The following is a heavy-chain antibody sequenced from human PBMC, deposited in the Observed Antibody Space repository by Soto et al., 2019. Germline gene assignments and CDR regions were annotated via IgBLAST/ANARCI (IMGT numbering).Heavy chain of an antibody. V-gene: IGHV4-30-4*01. CDR3: ARLVQLLQGRWFDP. Sequence: QVQLQESGPGLVKPSQTLSLTCTVSGGSISSGDYYWSWIRQPPRKVLQWIGYIYYSGGTYYNQSLKSRVNISVDPSKDQFSLKLSSVTAADTAVYYCARLVQLLQGRWFDPWGQGNLVTVSS. D-gene: IGHD2-15*01. CDR2: IYYSGGT. CDR1: GGSISSGDYY. J-gene: IGHJ5*02.